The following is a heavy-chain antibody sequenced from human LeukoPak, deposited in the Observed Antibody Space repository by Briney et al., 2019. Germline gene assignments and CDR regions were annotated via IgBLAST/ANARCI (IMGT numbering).Heavy chain of an antibody. Sequence: GRSLRLSCAASGFTFDDYAMHWVRQAPGKGLEWVSGISWNSGSIGYADSVKGRFTISRDNAKNSLYLQMNSLRAEDTALYYCAKGGPKLLWFGELLGVDYWGQGTLVTVSS. CDR2: ISWNSGSI. J-gene: IGHJ4*02. V-gene: IGHV3-9*01. D-gene: IGHD3-10*01. CDR3: AKGGPKLLWFGELLGVDY. CDR1: GFTFDDYA.